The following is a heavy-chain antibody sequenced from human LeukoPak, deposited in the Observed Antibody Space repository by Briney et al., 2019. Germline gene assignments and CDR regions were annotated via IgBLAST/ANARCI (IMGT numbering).Heavy chain of an antibody. Sequence: GGSLRLSCAASGFTFSSYAMSWVRQAPGKGLEWVSAISGSGGSTYYADSVKGRFTISRDNSKNTVHLQMNRLRAEDTAVYYCARNRIDALDIWGQGTMVTVSS. CDR1: GFTFSSYA. CDR2: ISGSGGST. D-gene: IGHD2-15*01. V-gene: IGHV3-23*01. J-gene: IGHJ3*02. CDR3: ARNRIDALDI.